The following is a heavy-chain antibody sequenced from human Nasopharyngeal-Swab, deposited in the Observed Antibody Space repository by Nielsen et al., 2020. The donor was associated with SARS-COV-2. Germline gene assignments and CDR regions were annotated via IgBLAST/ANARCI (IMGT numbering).Heavy chain of an antibody. J-gene: IGHJ4*02. CDR2: ISSSSSCT. CDR1: GFTFSDCY. CDR3: ARVGRFVEWWEGGFDY. D-gene: IGHD3-3*01. V-gene: IGHV3-11*06. Sequence: SLKISCAASGFTFSDCYMSWIRKATGKGLEWVSYISSSSSCTNYADSVKGRFTISRDNAKNSLYLQMNSLRAEDTAVYYCARVGRFVEWWEGGFDYWGQGTLVTVSS.